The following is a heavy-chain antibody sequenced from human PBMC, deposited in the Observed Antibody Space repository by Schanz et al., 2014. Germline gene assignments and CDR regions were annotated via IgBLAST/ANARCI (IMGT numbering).Heavy chain of an antibody. J-gene: IGHJ5*02. D-gene: IGHD6-19*01. V-gene: IGHV4-31*03. CDR3: ARGHHPHGITVAARGFDP. CDR1: GDSISSGGYY. Sequence: QVQLQESGPGLVKPSQTLSLTCTVSGDSISSGGYYWSWIRQHPGKGLQWIGYISYSGVTYYNPSLKRRVTISMHTSKKQCSLNLSSVTAADTAVYYCARGHHPHGITVAARGFDPWGQGSLVTVSS. CDR2: ISYSGVT.